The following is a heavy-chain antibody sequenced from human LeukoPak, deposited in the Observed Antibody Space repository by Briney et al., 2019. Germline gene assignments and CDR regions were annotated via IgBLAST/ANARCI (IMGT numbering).Heavy chain of an antibody. J-gene: IGHJ4*02. Sequence: ASVKVSCKASGNSLNNYHMHRVRHAPGQGLEWLGIIRPGGDGPSYAQKFQGRVTMTRDMSTSTVYMELSSPTSDDTAVYYCGRDPTYRNYFDSWGQGTLVTVSS. V-gene: IGHV1-46*02. D-gene: IGHD1-1*01. CDR1: GNSLNNYH. CDR3: GRDPTYRNYFDS. CDR2: IRPGGDGP.